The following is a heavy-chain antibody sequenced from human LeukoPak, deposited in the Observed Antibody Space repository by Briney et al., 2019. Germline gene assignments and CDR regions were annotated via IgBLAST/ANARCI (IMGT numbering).Heavy chain of an antibody. Sequence: SETLSLTCTVSGGSISSSSYYWGWIRQPPGKGLEWIGSIYYSGSTYYNPSLKSRVTISVDTSKNQFSLKLSSVTAADTAVYYCARGAVPPLYSSGWYWNLGAFDIWGQGTMVTVSP. V-gene: IGHV4-39*07. CDR2: IYYSGST. CDR3: ARGAVPPLYSSGWYWNLGAFDI. D-gene: IGHD6-19*01. J-gene: IGHJ3*02. CDR1: GGSISSSSYY.